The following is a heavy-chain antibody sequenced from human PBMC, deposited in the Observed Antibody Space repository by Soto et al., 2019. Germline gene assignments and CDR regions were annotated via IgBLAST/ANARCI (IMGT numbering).Heavy chain of an antibody. CDR1: GFTFSSYG. CDR3: ARQGYCSGGSCYRWLGPFDY. J-gene: IGHJ4*02. Sequence: GGSLRLSCAASGFTFSSYGMHWVRQAPGKGLEWVAVIWYDGSNKYYADSVKGRFTISRDNSKNTLYLQMNSLRAEDTAVYYCARQGYCSGGSCYRWLGPFDYWGQGTLVTVSS. D-gene: IGHD2-15*01. V-gene: IGHV3-33*01. CDR2: IWYDGSNK.